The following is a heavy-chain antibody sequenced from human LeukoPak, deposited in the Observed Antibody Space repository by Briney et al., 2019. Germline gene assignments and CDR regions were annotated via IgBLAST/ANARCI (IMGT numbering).Heavy chain of an antibody. CDR1: RFTFSNSA. V-gene: IGHV3-23*01. Sequence: GGSLRLSCAASRFTFSNSAMTWVRQAPGKGLEWVSAISGSGGSTYYADSVKGRFTISRDNSKNTLFLQMSSLRAEDTAVYYCAKLTRYGSGSYCDYWGQGTLVTVSS. CDR2: ISGSGGST. CDR3: AKLTRYGSGSYCDY. J-gene: IGHJ4*02. D-gene: IGHD3-10*01.